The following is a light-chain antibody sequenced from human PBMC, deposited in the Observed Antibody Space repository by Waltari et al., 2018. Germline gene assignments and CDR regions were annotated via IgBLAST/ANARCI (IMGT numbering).Light chain of an antibody. V-gene: IGKV4-1*01. CDR1: QRLLYNSSGNNF. CDR3: QQYNSRRT. J-gene: IGKJ1*01. CDR2: WAS. Sequence: DIVLTQSPGPLAGSLGESVTIHCQCNQRLLYNSSGNNFLAWYQQKLGQPPKLLFYWASTRHSGVPDRFSGSGSATDFTLTSSSQQAEDVAVYCCQQYNSRRTFGQGTRVEIK.